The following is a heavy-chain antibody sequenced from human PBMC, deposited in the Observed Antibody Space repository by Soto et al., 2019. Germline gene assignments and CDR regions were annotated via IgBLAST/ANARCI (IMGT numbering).Heavy chain of an antibody. D-gene: IGHD6-13*01. J-gene: IGHJ5*02. CDR2: ISSSSSYI. CDR1: GFTFSSYS. V-gene: IGHV3-21*01. CDR3: AGVRIAAAGTKVP. Sequence: GWSLRLSCAASGFTFSSYSMNWVRQAPGKGLEWVSSISSSSSYIYYADSVKGRFTISRDNAKNSLYLQMNSLRAEDTAVYYCAGVRIAAAGTKVPWGQGTLVTVSS.